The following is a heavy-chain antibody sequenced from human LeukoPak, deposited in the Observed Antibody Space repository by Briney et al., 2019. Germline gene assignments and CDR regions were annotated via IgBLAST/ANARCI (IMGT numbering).Heavy chain of an antibody. D-gene: IGHD6-13*01. Sequence: SETLSLTCTVSGGSISRDYWSWIRQPPGRGLEWLGYIYYTGNTDYNPSLKSRVTMSIDTSKNQFSLKVRSVTAADTAVYYCARDRPGGSSLDYWGQGTLVIVSS. CDR3: ARDRPGGSSLDY. V-gene: IGHV4-59*01. CDR1: GGSISRDY. J-gene: IGHJ4*02. CDR2: IYYTGNT.